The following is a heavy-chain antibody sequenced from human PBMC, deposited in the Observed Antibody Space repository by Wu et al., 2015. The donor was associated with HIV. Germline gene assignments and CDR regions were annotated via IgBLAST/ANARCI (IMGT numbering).Heavy chain of an antibody. Sequence: QVQLVQSGAEVKKPGASVKVSCKASGYTFTGYYMHWVRQAPGQGLEWMGWINPNSGGTNYAQKFQGRVTMTRDTSISTAYMELSRLRSDDTAVYYCARAADSSGYGLGVDYWGQGTLVTVSS. D-gene: IGHD3-22*01. J-gene: IGHJ4*02. CDR3: ARAADSSGYGLGVDY. CDR2: INPNSGGT. CDR1: GYTFTGYY. V-gene: IGHV1-2*02.